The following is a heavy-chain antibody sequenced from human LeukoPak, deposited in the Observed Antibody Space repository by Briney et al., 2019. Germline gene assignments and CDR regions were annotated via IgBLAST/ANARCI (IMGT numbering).Heavy chain of an antibody. CDR3: ARDPSAHYYDSSGYYDY. Sequence: SVKVSCKASGGTFSSYAISWVRQAPGQGLEWMGRIIPIFGIANYAQKFQGRVTITADKSTSTAYMELSSLRFEDTAVYYCARDPSAHYYDSSGYYDYWGQGTLVTVSS. D-gene: IGHD3-22*01. V-gene: IGHV1-69*04. J-gene: IGHJ4*02. CDR2: IIPIFGIA. CDR1: GGTFSSYA.